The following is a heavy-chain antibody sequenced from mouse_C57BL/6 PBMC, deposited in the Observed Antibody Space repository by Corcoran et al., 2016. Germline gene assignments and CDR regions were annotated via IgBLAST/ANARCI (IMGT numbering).Heavy chain of an antibody. D-gene: IGHD2-5*01. V-gene: IGHV1-26*01. J-gene: IGHJ1*03. CDR3: ARGGVYSNFYWYFDV. CDR2: INPNNGGT. CDR1: GYTFTDYY. Sequence: EVQLQQSGPELVKPGASVKISCKASGYTFTDYYMNWVKQSHGKSLEWIGDINPNNGGTSYNQKFKGKATLTVDKSSSTAYMELRSLTSEDSAVYYCARGGVYSNFYWYFDVCGTGTTVTVSS.